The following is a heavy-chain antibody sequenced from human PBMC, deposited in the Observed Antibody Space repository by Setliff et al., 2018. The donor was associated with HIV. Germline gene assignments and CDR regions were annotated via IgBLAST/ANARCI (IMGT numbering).Heavy chain of an antibody. D-gene: IGHD3-22*01. CDR1: GYTFTGYY. V-gene: IGHV1-2*02. J-gene: IGHJ3*01. CDR3: ARDRSYYYHSTAYYHGDALDV. Sequence: GASVKVSCKTSGYTFTGYYIHWVRQAPGQGLEWMGWINPNSGGTNSAQKFQGRVTMTRDTSSNTAYMELSGLNSDDTAVYYCARDRSYYYHSTAYYHGDALDVWGQGTMVTVSS. CDR2: INPNSGGT.